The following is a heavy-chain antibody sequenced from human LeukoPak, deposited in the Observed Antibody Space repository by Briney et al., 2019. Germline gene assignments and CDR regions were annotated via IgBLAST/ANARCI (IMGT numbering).Heavy chain of an antibody. V-gene: IGHV1-2*02. CDR1: GYIFSDYW. CDR3: ARVGAPGGLRPYHYYY. D-gene: IGHD3-16*01. J-gene: IGHJ4*02. CDR2: IDPASGIT. Sequence: ASVKVSCKASGYIFSDYWIHWVRQAPGRGLECLGWIDPASGITNQPQKFQGRITVTRDTPASTVYMDLTGLTTDDTALYYCARVGAPGGLRPYHYYYWGQGTLVTVSS.